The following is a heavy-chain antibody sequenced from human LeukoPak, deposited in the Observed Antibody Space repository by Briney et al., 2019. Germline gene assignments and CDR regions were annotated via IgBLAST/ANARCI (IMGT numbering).Heavy chain of an antibody. CDR1: GYTFTSYY. D-gene: IGHD3-22*01. CDR3: ARAGLWDYSDSSGYHNGAFDI. J-gene: IGHJ3*02. Sequence: ASVKVPCKASGYTFTSYYMHWVRQAPGQGLEWMGIINPSGGSTSYAQKFQGRVTMTRDTSISTAYMELNRLRSDDTAVYYCARAGLWDYSDSSGYHNGAFDIWGQGTMVTVSS. CDR2: INPSGGST. V-gene: IGHV1-46*01.